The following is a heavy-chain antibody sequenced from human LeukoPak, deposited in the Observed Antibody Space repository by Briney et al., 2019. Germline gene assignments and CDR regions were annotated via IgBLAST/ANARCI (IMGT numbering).Heavy chain of an antibody. CDR2: INHNGNVN. V-gene: IGHV3-7*03. D-gene: IGHD3-16*01. CDR1: GFTFSHHW. J-gene: IGHJ6*02. CDR3: ARGGGLDV. Sequence: GESLRLSCAASGFTFSHHWMNWVRQAPGKGLEWVASINHNGNVNYYVDSVKGRFTISRDNAKNSLYLQMSNLRAEDTAVYFCARGGGLDVWGQGATVTVSS.